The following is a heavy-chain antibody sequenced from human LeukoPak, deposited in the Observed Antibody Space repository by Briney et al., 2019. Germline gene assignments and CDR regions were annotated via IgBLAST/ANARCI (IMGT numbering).Heavy chain of an antibody. Sequence: ASVKVSCKASGYTFTSYYMHWMRQAPGQGLEWMGIINPSGGSTSYAQKFQGRVTMTRDMSTSTVYMELSSLRSEDTAVYYCARELHGDHADYWGQGTLVTVSS. J-gene: IGHJ4*02. CDR3: ARELHGDHADY. D-gene: IGHD5-24*01. CDR1: GYTFTSYY. CDR2: INPSGGST. V-gene: IGHV1-46*01.